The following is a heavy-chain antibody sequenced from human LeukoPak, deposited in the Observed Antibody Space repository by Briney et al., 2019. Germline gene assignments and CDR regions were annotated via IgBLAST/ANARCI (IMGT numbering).Heavy chain of an antibody. CDR3: ARGRAPSRWLFILNAFDI. CDR2: MHYSGST. Sequence: SETLSLTCTVSGGSISGYYWTWIRQPPGKGLEWIGYMHYSGSTNYNPSLKSRVTISVDTSKNQVSLTLSSVTAADTAVYYCARGRAPSRWLFILNAFDIWGQGTMVTVSS. CDR1: GGSISGYY. J-gene: IGHJ3*02. D-gene: IGHD3-22*01. V-gene: IGHV4-59*01.